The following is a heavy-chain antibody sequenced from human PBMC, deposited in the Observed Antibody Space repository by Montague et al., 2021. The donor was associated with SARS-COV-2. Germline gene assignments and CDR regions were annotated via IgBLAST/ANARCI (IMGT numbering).Heavy chain of an antibody. V-gene: IGHV4-34*01. D-gene: IGHD3-22*01. Sequence: SETLSLTCAVYGGSFSGYYWNWIRQPPGKGLGWIGDINHSGSTNYNPSLKSRVSISVDTAKKQISLKLSSVTAAATAVSYCARAIVDVSMMVVVMTGVEHYFDFWGQGTLVTVSS. CDR1: GGSFSGYY. CDR3: ARAIVDVSMMVVVMTGVEHYFDF. J-gene: IGHJ4*02. CDR2: INHSGST.